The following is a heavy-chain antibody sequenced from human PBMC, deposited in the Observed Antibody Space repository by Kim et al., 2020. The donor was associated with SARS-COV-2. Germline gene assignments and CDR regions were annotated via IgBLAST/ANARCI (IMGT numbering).Heavy chain of an antibody. V-gene: IGHV4-39*07. J-gene: IGHJ4*02. D-gene: IGHD6-19*01. Sequence: NPSLKSRVHISVYTSKIQFSLTLSSVTAADTAVYYCARGSSSGSPYFDHCGQGTLVTVSS. CDR3: ARGSSSGSPYFDH.